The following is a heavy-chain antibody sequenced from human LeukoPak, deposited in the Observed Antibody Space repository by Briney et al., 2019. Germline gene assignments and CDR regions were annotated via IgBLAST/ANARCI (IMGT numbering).Heavy chain of an antibody. J-gene: IGHJ4*02. CDR2: ISSSSNYI. V-gene: IGHV3-21*01. Sequence: GGSLRLSCAASGFTFSSYSMNWVRQAPGKGLEWVSSISSSSNYIYYADSVKGRFTISRDSAKNSLDLQMNSLRVEDTAVYYCARVNYGSGSYYLGYWGQGTLVTVSS. D-gene: IGHD3-10*01. CDR3: ARVNYGSGSYYLGY. CDR1: GFTFSSYS.